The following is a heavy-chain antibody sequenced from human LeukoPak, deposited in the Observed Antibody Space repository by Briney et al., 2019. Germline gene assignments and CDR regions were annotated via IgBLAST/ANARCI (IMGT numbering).Heavy chain of an antibody. CDR2: IKNKTYGGTT. CDR1: GFIFSSAW. V-gene: IGHV3-15*01. D-gene: IGHD2-2*01. Sequence: GGSRRLSCAASGFIFSSAWMTWVRQAPGKGLEWVGHIKNKTYGGTTDYAAPVKGRFIISRDDSKNTLYLQMNRLRTDDTAVCYCARGLCSSTGCYQGPFDFWGQGMLVTVSS. J-gene: IGHJ4*02. CDR3: ARGLCSSTGCYQGPFDF.